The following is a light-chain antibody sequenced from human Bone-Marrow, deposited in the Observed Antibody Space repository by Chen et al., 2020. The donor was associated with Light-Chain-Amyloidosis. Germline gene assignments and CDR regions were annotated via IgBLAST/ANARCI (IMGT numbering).Light chain of an antibody. CDR1: QSLVHSDGNIY. CDR2: KVS. V-gene: IGKV2-30*02. CDR3: MQGSHWLHT. Sequence: DVVMTQSPLSLPVTLGQPAAISCRSSQSLVHSDGNIYLNWLQQRPGQSPRRLIYKVSNRDSGIPDRVSGSGSDTDFTLRISRVEAEDVAIYYCMQGSHWLHTFGQGTKIEIK. J-gene: IGKJ2*01.